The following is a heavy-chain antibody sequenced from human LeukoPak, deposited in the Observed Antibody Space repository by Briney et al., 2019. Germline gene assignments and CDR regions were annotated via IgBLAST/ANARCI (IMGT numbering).Heavy chain of an antibody. Sequence: TASETLSLTCTVSGASISSSYCTWIRQPAGEGLEWIGRISSGGSTTYNPSFKSRVTMSLDTSKKQFSLNLTSVTAADTAVYYCARDQTYYVSSGYYYVTYLQHWGQGILVTVSS. CDR3: ARDQTYYVSSGYYYVTYLQH. CDR2: ISSGGST. V-gene: IGHV4-4*07. CDR1: GASISSSY. D-gene: IGHD3-22*01. J-gene: IGHJ1*01.